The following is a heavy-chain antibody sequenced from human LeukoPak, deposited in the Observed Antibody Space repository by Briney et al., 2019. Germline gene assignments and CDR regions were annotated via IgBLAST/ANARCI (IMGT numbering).Heavy chain of an antibody. D-gene: IGHD3-22*01. CDR2: IYYSGST. CDR1: GGSISSSSYY. J-gene: IGHJ4*02. Sequence: SGTLSLTCTVSGGSISSSSYYWGWIRQPPGKGLEWIGSIYYSGSTYYNPSLKSRVTISVDTSKNQFSLKLSSVTAADTAVYYCASGYYYDSSGYYYEMVRDYWGQGTLVTVSS. V-gene: IGHV4-39*07. CDR3: ASGYYYDSSGYYYEMVRDY.